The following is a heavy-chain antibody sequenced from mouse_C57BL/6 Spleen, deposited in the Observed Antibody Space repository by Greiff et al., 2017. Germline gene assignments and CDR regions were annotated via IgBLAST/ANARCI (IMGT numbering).Heavy chain of an antibody. D-gene: IGHD4-1*01. CDR3: ARRVALAGDYFDY. CDR1: GYTFTDYN. J-gene: IGHJ2*01. CDR2: INPNNGGT. Sequence: EVQLQQSGPELAKPGASVKIPCKASGYTFTDYNMDWVKQSHGKSLEWIGDINPNNGGTIYNQKFKGKATLTVDKSSRTAYMEVRSLTSEDTAVYYCARRVALAGDYFDYWGQGTTLTVSS. V-gene: IGHV1-18*01.